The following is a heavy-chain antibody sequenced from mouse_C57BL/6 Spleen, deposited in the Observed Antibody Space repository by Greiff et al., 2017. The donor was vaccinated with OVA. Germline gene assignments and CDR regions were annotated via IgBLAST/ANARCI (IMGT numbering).Heavy chain of an antibody. CDR1: GYAFSSSW. Sequence: VQLQQSGPELVKPGASVKISCKASGYAFSSSWMNWVKQRPGQGLEWIGRIYPGDGDTNYNGKFKGKATLTADKSSSTAYMQLSSLTSEDSAVYFCAREVRDFDGWGTGTTVTVSS. J-gene: IGHJ1*03. V-gene: IGHV1-82*01. CDR3: AREVRDFDG. CDR2: IYPGDGDT.